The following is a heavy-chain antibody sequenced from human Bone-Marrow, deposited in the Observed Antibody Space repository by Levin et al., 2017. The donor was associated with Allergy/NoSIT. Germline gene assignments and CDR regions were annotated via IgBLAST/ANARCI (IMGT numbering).Heavy chain of an antibody. D-gene: IGHD3-10*01. CDR3: AVLVRGVANWFDP. CDR2: MYRGGST. CDR1: GITVSDNY. Sequence: SCATSGITVSDNYMSWVRQAPGKGLEWVAVMYRGGSTYYGGSVKGRFTIVRDDSKKMGHLEMNGRRVDDTAVYYCAVLVRGVANWFDPWGQGALVIVSS. V-gene: IGHV3-53*01. J-gene: IGHJ5*02.